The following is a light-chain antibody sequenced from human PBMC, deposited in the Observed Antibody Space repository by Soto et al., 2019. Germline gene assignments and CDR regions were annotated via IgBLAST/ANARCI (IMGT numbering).Light chain of an antibody. CDR2: SNS. CDR1: SSSIASNT. J-gene: IGLJ2*01. Sequence: QSVLTQPPSASGTPGQRVTISCSGSSSSIASNTVNWYQQLPGTAPKLLIHSNSQRPSGVPDRFSGSKSGTSASLAISGLQSEDEADYYCAAWDDNLNRVSFGGGTQLTVL. CDR3: AAWDDNLNRVS. V-gene: IGLV1-44*01.